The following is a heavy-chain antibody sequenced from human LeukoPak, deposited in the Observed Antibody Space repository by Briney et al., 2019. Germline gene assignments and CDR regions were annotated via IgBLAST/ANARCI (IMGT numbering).Heavy chain of an antibody. J-gene: IGHJ3*02. V-gene: IGHV1-2*04. CDR1: GYTFTCYY. Sequence: ASVKVSCKASGYTFTCYYMHWVRQAPGQGLEWMGWINPNSGGTNYAQKFQGWVTMTRDTSISTAYMELSRLRSDDTAVYYCARGPLNYYDSSGYYYSRDAFDIWGQGTMVTVSS. CDR2: INPNSGGT. D-gene: IGHD3-22*01. CDR3: ARGPLNYYDSSGYYYSRDAFDI.